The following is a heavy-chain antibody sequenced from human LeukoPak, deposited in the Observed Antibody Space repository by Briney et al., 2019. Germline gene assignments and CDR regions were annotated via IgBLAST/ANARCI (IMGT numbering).Heavy chain of an antibody. J-gene: IGHJ4*02. V-gene: IGHV3-23*01. CDR3: AGYYCSSGTCRKYLDY. CDR2: ISAAGGIT. CDR1: GFTFSSYA. D-gene: IGHD2-15*01. Sequence: GGSLRLSCAASGFTFSSYAMSWVRQAPGKGLEWVSTISAAGGITYYADSVKGRFAISRDNSKNTLFLQMSSLRAEDTAVYYCAGYYCSSGTCRKYLDYWGQGTLVTVSS.